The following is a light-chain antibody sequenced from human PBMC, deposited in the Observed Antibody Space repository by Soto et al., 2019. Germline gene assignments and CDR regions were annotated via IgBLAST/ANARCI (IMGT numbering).Light chain of an antibody. Sequence: DLLLTYSPDSLAVSLGARATINCKSSQSVLYRSNNKNYLAWYQQKPGQPPKLLIYWASTRESGVPDRFSGSGSGTDFTLTISSLQAEDVAVYYCQQYYSTPPTWTFGQGTKVDI. V-gene: IGKV4-1*01. J-gene: IGKJ1*01. CDR1: QSVLYRSNNKNY. CDR2: WAS. CDR3: QQYYSTPPTWT.